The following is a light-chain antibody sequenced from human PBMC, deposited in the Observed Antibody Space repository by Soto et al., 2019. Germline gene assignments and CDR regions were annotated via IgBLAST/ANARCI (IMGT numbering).Light chain of an antibody. CDR1: QTVTSRY. V-gene: IGKV3-20*01. CDR2: AAS. J-gene: IGKJ1*01. Sequence: DIGLTPSRDTLGLYPGERATLSCLASQTVTSRYLAWYQQKPGQTPRLLIYAASTRATGIPDRFSGSGSGADFTLTITRLEPEDFAVYYCHQYAAVPRTFGQGTKVDIK. CDR3: HQYAAVPRT.